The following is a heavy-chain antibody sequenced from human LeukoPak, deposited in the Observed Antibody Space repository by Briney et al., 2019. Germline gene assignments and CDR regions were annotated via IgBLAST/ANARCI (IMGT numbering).Heavy chain of an antibody. D-gene: IGHD2-2*01. CDR3: ARVDPAAMSGPCDP. CDR2: IYYSGST. V-gene: IGHV4-31*03. CDR1: GGSISSGGYY. Sequence: SQTLSLTCTVSGGSISSGGYYWSWIRQHPGKGLEWIGYIYYSGSTYYNPSLKSRVTISVDTSKNQFSLKLSSVTAADTAVYYCARVDPAAMSGPCDPWGQGTLVTVSS. J-gene: IGHJ5*02.